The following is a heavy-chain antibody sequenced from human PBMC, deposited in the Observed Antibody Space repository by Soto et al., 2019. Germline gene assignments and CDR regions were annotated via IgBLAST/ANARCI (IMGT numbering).Heavy chain of an antibody. D-gene: IGHD6-13*01. CDR1: GFTFDDCA. Sequence: EVQLVESGGGLVQPGRSLRLSCAASGFTFDDCAMHWVRQAPGKGLEWVSGISWNSGSIGYADSVKGRFTISRDNDKNSLYLQMNSLRAEDTALYYCAKVGNSWYLVYYYYMDVWGKGTTVTVSS. J-gene: IGHJ6*03. CDR3: AKVGNSWYLVYYYYMDV. CDR2: ISWNSGSI. V-gene: IGHV3-9*01.